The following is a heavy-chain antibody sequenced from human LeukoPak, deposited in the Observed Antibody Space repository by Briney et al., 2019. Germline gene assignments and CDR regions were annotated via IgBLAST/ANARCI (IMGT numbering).Heavy chain of an antibody. CDR3: ARSGRGGAFDI. V-gene: IGHV3-74*01. J-gene: IGHJ3*02. CDR1: GFTFSSYW. D-gene: IGHD1-26*01. Sequence: PAGSLRLSCAASGFTFSSYWMHWVRQAPGKGLVWVSRINSDGRSTSYADSVKGRFTISGDNAKNTLYLQMNSLRAEDTAVYYCARSGRGGAFDIWGQGTMVTVSS. CDR2: INSDGRST.